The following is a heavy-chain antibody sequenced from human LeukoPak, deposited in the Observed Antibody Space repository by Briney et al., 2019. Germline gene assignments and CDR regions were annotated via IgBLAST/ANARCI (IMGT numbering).Heavy chain of an antibody. CDR1: GYTFTSYD. CDR3: ARGAQYHYDSSGYYPEGDY. V-gene: IGHV1-8*01. J-gene: IGHJ4*02. D-gene: IGHD3-22*01. Sequence: ASVKVSCKASGYTFTSYDINWVRQATGQGLEWMGWMNPNSGNTGYAQKFQGRVTMTRNTSISTAYMELSSLRSEDTAVYYCARGAQYHYDSSGYYPEGDYWGQGTLVTVSS. CDR2: MNPNSGNT.